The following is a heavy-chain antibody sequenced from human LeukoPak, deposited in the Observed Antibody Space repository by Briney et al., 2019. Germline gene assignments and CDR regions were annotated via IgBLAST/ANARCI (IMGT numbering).Heavy chain of an antibody. J-gene: IGHJ6*02. CDR3: TRASLERRRDYYYGMDV. Sequence: ASVKVSCKASGGTFSSYGISWVRQAPGQGLEWMGGIIPIFGTANYAQKFQGRVTITADESTSTAYMELSSLRSEDTAGYYCTRASLERRRDYYYGMDVWGQGTTVTVSS. D-gene: IGHD1-1*01. CDR1: GGTFSSYG. V-gene: IGHV1-69*13. CDR2: IIPIFGTA.